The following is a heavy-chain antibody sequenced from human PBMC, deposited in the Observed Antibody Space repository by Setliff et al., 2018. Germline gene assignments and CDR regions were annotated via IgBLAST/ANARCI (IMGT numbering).Heavy chain of an antibody. D-gene: IGHD3-22*01. J-gene: IGHJ6*02. CDR2: ISWDGTKT. Sequence: PGGSLRLSCVASGYTFSSYAIHWVRQAPGKGLEWVALISWDGTKTSYADSVRGRFTISRDGSKSTLYLDMSSLRSEDTAVYYCAKVLDTTGYYYYGMDVWGQGTTVTVSS. V-gene: IGHV3-30*18. CDR1: GYTFSSYA. CDR3: AKVLDTTGYYYYGMDV.